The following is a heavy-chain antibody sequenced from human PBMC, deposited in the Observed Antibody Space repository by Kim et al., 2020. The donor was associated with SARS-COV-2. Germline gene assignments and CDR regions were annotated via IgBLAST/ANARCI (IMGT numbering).Heavy chain of an antibody. CDR1: GGSISSSSYY. CDR3: ARLVRYYGSGRQQLNDY. Sequence: SETLSLTCTVSGGSISSSSYYWGWIRQPTGKGLEWIVSIYYSGSTYYTPSLKSRVTISVDTSKNQFSLKLSSVTAADTAVYYCARLVRYYGSGRQQLNDYWGQGTLVTVSS. D-gene: IGHD3-10*01. CDR2: IYYSGST. J-gene: IGHJ4*02. V-gene: IGHV4-39*01.